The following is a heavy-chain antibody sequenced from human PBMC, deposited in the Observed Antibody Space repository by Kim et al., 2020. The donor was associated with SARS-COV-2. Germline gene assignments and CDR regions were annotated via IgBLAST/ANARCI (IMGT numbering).Heavy chain of an antibody. V-gene: IGHV3-11*01. CDR1: GFSFSDYY. CDR3: VREPAS. CDR2: INSDGSST. Sequence: GGSLRLSCAASGFSFSDYYMNWIRQAPGKGLEWVAYINSDGSSTEYADSVNGRFTISRDNAKKSLSLQTNRLTPEDTAVYYCVREPASWGQGTLVTVSS. J-gene: IGHJ5*02.